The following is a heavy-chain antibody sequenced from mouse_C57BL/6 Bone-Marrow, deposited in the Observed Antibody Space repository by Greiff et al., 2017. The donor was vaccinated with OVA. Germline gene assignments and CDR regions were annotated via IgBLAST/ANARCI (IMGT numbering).Heavy chain of an antibody. CDR3: ARHGDYYGSRDRYWYFDV. Sequence: QVQLQQSGAELVKPGASVKLSCKASGYTFTEYTIHWVKQRSGQGLEWIGWFYPGSGSIKYNEKFKDKATLTADKSSSTVYMELSRLTSEDSAVYFCARHGDYYGSRDRYWYFDVWGTGTTVTVSS. J-gene: IGHJ1*03. D-gene: IGHD1-1*01. CDR1: GYTFTEYT. V-gene: IGHV1-62-2*01. CDR2: FYPGSGSI.